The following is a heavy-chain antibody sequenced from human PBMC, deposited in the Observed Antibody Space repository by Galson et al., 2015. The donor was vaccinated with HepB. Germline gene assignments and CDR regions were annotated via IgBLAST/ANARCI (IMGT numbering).Heavy chain of an antibody. Sequence: SVKVSCTASGGTFSSYAINWVRQAPGQGLEWMGGIIPIFDTATYAQKFQGRVRMTADESTSTAYMELISLRSEDTAIYYCPSCLYYFDNSGYSWFDPWGQGTLVTVSS. D-gene: IGHD3-22*01. J-gene: IGHJ5*02. CDR2: IIPIFDTA. CDR3: PSCLYYFDNSGYSWFDP. V-gene: IGHV1-69*13. CDR1: GGTFSSYA.